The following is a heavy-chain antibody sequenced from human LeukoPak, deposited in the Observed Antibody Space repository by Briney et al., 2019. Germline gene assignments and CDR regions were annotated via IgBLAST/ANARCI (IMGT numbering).Heavy chain of an antibody. CDR1: GGSISSYY. J-gene: IGHJ4*02. CDR3: ARANYDILTGYSRDPYYFDY. CDR2: ISTSGST. D-gene: IGHD3-9*01. Sequence: ASETLSLTCTVSGGSISSYYWSWIRQPPGKGLEWIGRISTSGSTIYNPSLKSRVTMSADTSKNQFSLKLSSVTAADTAVYYCARANYDILTGYSRDPYYFDYWGQGTLVTVSS. V-gene: IGHV4-4*07.